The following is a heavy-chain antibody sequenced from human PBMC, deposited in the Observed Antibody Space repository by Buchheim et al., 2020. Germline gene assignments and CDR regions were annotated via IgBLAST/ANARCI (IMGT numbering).Heavy chain of an antibody. CDR3: ARETFYYDSSGYYHHYFDY. CDR2: ISSSGTTI. D-gene: IGHD3-22*01. J-gene: IGHJ4*02. Sequence: EVQLVESGGDLVQPGGSLRLSCAASGFTFRSYEMNWVRQAPGKGLEWLSYISSSGTTIYYADSVKGRFSISSDNAKKSLFLQMNSLRAEDTAVYYCARETFYYDSSGYYHHYFDYWGQGTL. CDR1: GFTFRSYE. V-gene: IGHV3-48*03.